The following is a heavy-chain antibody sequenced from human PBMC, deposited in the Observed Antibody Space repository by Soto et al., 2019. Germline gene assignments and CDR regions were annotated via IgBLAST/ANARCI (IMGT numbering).Heavy chain of an antibody. J-gene: IGHJ3*02. D-gene: IGHD4-17*01. CDR3: AKGISDYGVSPDAFDI. CDR1: GFTFSSHA. CDR2: ISGSGGST. Sequence: GGSLRLSCAASGFTFSSHAMSWVRQAPGKGLEWVSAISGSGGSTYYADSVKGRFTISRDNSKNTLYLQMNSLRAEDTAVYYCAKGISDYGVSPDAFDIWGQGTMVTVSS. V-gene: IGHV3-23*01.